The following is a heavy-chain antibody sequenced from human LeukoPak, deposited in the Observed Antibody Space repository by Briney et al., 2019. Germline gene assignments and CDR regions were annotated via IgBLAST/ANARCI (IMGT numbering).Heavy chain of an antibody. Sequence: GASVKVSCKASGYTFTGYYMHWVRQAPGQGLEWMGWINPNSGGTNYAQKFQGRVTMTRDTSISTAYMELSRLRSDDTAVYYCARSGSPKGGGSVHYYYYYMDVWGKGTTVTVSS. CDR1: GYTFTGYY. D-gene: IGHD1-26*01. V-gene: IGHV1-2*02. CDR2: INPNSGGT. CDR3: ARSGSPKGGGSVHYYYYYMDV. J-gene: IGHJ6*03.